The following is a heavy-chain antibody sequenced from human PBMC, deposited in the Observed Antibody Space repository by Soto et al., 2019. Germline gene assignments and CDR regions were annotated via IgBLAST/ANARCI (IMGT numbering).Heavy chain of an antibody. J-gene: IGHJ4*02. CDR3: ARGRSVAGKKFDY. CDR1: GYTFSGYY. Sequence: QVQLVQSGAEVKKPGASVKVSCKASGYTFSGYYIDWVRQAPGQGPEWVGWINPNNGDTNYAQKYQGRVTMTRDTSITTVYMELNSLRSDDTAVYYCARGRSVAGKKFDYWGQGTLVTVS. D-gene: IGHD6-19*01. V-gene: IGHV1-2*02. CDR2: INPNNGDT.